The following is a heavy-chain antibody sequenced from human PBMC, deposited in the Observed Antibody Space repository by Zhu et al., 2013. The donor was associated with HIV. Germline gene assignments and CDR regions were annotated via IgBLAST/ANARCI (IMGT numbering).Heavy chain of an antibody. CDR3: ARDQVVWMAEYYYYGMDV. D-gene: IGHD1-1*01. CDR1: GGTFSSYA. J-gene: IGHJ6*02. V-gene: IGHV1-69*12. CDR2: IIPIFGTA. Sequence: QVQLVQSGAEVKKPGSSVKVSCKASGGTFSSYAISWVRQAPGQGLEWMGGIIPIFGTANYAQKFQGRVTIAADESTSTAYMELSSLRSEDTAVYYXARDQVVWMAEYYYYGMDVWGQGTTVTVSS.